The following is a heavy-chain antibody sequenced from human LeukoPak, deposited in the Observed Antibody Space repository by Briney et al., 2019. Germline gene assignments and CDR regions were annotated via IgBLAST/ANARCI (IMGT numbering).Heavy chain of an antibody. CDR1: RFTLSGYA. CDR3: TRDQRKYCSRTTCFVFDI. D-gene: IGHD2-2*01. J-gene: IGHJ3*02. Sequence: GGSLRLSCAASRFTLSGYAMSWVRQAPGKGLEWVSTISGGGDATYYAHSVKGRFTVSRDNSRDTLYLQMNSLRVEDTAVYYCTRDQRKYCSRTTCFVFDIWGQGTVVSVSS. CDR2: ISGGGDAT. V-gene: IGHV3-23*01.